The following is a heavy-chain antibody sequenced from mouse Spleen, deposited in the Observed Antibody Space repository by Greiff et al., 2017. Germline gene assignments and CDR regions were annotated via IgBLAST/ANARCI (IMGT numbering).Heavy chain of an antibody. CDR2: IDPETGGT. V-gene: IGHV1-15*01. Sequence: VKVVESGAELVRPGASVTLSCKASGYTFTDYEMHWVKQTPVHGLEWIGAIDPETGGTAYNQKFKGKAILTADKSSSTAYMELRSLTSEDSAVYYCTRDGNFWYFDVWGAGTTVTVSS. J-gene: IGHJ1*01. CDR1: GYTFTDYE. D-gene: IGHD2-1*01. CDR3: TRDGNFWYFDV.